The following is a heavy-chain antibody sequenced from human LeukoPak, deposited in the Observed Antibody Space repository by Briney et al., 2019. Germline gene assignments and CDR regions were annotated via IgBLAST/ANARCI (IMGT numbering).Heavy chain of an antibody. CDR2: INPSGGST. J-gene: IGHJ3*02. D-gene: IGHD3-3*01. V-gene: IGHV1-46*01. CDR3: ARDGPVRAIFGVVIIGAFDI. Sequence: ASVKVSCKASGYTFTSYYMRWVRQAPGQGLEWMGIINPSGGSTSYAQKFQGRVTMTRDTSTSTVYMELSSLRSEDTAVYYCARDGPVRAIFGVVIIGAFDIWGQGTMVTVSS. CDR1: GYTFTSYY.